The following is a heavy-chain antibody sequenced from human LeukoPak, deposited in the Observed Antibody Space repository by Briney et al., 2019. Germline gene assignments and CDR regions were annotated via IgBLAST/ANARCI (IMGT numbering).Heavy chain of an antibody. CDR1: GFTFSSYS. V-gene: IGHV3-21*01. J-gene: IGHJ4*02. Sequence: GGSLGLSCAASGFTFSSYSMNWVRQAPGKGLEWVSSISSSSSYIYYADSVKGRFTISRDNSKNTLYLQMNSLRAEDTAVYYCAREEYSSGWTLDYWGQGTLVTVSS. CDR2: ISSSSSYI. CDR3: AREEYSSGWTLDY. D-gene: IGHD6-19*01.